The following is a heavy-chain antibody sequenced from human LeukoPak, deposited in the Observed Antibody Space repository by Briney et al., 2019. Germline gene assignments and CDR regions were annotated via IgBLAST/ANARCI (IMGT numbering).Heavy chain of an antibody. CDR1: GVFISSYY. Sequence: SETLSLTCTVSGVFISSYYWSWIRQSPEKGLEWIGYWTPSGSTNYKPSLNSRVTISVDTSKNQFSLKLNSVTAADTAVYYCARERYTGSYGQDDYWGQGTLVTVSS. V-gene: IGHV4-4*08. D-gene: IGHD1-26*01. CDR2: WTPSGST. J-gene: IGHJ4*02. CDR3: ARERYTGSYGQDDY.